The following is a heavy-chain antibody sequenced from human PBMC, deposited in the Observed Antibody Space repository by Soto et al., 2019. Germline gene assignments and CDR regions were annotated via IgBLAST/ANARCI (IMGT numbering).Heavy chain of an antibody. CDR3: ARWGYSGYEFYYYYGMDV. D-gene: IGHD5-12*01. V-gene: IGHV3-53*02. CDR1: GFTVSSNY. J-gene: IGHJ6*02. Sequence: EVQLVETGGGLIQPGGSLRLSCAASGFTVSSNYMSWVRQAPGKGLEWVSVIYSGGSTYYADSVKGRFTISRDNSKNTLYLQMNSLRAEDTAVYYCARWGYSGYEFYYYYGMDVWGQGTTVTVSS. CDR2: IYSGGST.